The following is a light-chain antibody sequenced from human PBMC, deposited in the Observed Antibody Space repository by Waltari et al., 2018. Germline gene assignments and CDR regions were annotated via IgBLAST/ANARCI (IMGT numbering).Light chain of an antibody. CDR1: SSNVGNNY. V-gene: IGLV1-47*01. CDR3: AAWDDSLSGRV. J-gene: IGLJ3*02. Sequence: QSVFTQPPSASGTPGQRVTISCSGSSSNVGNNYVYWYQQPPGTAPKLPIYRNNQRPSGVPDRFSGSKSGTSASLAISGLRSEDEADYYCAAWDDSLSGRVFGGGTKVTVL. CDR2: RNN.